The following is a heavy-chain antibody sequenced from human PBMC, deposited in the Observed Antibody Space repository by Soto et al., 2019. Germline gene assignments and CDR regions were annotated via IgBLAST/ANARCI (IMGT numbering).Heavy chain of an antibody. CDR3: ASFLYCSSTRCYVNWFDP. Sequence: SETLSLTCTVSGGSISSGGYYWSWIRQHPGKGLEWIGYIYYSGSTYYNPSLKSRVTISVDTSKNQFSLKLSSVTAADTAVYYFASFLYCSSTRCYVNWFDPWGQGTLVTVSS. J-gene: IGHJ5*02. V-gene: IGHV4-31*03. D-gene: IGHD2-2*01. CDR2: IYYSGST. CDR1: GGSISSGGYY.